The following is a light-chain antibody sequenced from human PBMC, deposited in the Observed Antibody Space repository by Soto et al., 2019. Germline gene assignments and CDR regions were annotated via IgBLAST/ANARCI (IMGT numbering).Light chain of an antibody. CDR3: QQDNSYPS. CDR1: QSISSW. Sequence: DIQMTQSPSTLSASVGDRVTITCRASQSISSWLAWYQQKPGKAPKLLIYKASSLESGVPSRFSGSGSGTAFTLTISSLQPDDFETYYCQQDNSYPSFGGGTKVEIK. J-gene: IGKJ4*01. CDR2: KAS. V-gene: IGKV1-5*03.